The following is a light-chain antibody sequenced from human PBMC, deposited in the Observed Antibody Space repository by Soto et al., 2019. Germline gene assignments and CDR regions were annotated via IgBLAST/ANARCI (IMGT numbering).Light chain of an antibody. CDR3: QQRSNLPRVT. Sequence: EILLAQSPATLSLSPGERATLSCRASQSVSSYLAWYQHKPGQAPRLLIYDASNRATGIPARFSGSGSGTDFTHTIRSLEPEDFAVYYCQQRSNLPRVTFGPGTKVDIK. CDR2: DAS. CDR1: QSVSSY. V-gene: IGKV3-11*01. J-gene: IGKJ3*01.